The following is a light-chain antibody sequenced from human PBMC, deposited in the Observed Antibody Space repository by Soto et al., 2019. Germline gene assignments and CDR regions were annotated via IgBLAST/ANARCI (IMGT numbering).Light chain of an antibody. CDR3: SSYAGSNNLI. CDR1: SSDVGGYKY. Sequence: QSALTQPASVSGSPGQSITISCTGTSSDVGGYKYVSWYQQYPGKAPKLLISEVNERPAGVPDRFSGSKSDNTASLTVSGLQTEDEADYYCSSYAGSNNLIFGGGTKLTVL. J-gene: IGLJ2*01. V-gene: IGLV2-8*01. CDR2: EVN.